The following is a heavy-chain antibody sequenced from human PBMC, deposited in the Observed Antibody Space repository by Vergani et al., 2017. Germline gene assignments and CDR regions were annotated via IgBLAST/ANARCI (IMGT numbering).Heavy chain of an antibody. V-gene: IGHV3-23*01. J-gene: IGHJ4*02. CDR2: ISDSGGST. CDR1: GFTFSSYG. CDR3: ATQTY. Sequence: EMQLLESGGGLVQPGGSLRLSCVASGFTFSSYGMSWVRQAPGKGLEWVSAISDSGGSTYYADSVKGRFTISRDNAKNSLYLQMNSLRAEDTAVYYCATQTYWGQGTLVTVSS.